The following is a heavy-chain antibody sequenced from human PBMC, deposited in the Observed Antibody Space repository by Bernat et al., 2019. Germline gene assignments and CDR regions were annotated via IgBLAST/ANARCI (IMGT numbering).Heavy chain of an antibody. J-gene: IGHJ5*02. CDR1: GFTFSDYY. D-gene: IGHD6-19*01. CDR2: ISSSSYT. Sequence: QVQLVESGGGLVKPGGSLRLSCAASGFTFSDYYMSWIRQAPGKGLEWVSYISSSSYTNYADSVKGRFTISRDNAKNSLYLQMNGLRAEDTAVYYCARVSMGIAVETYNWFDPWGQGTLVTVSS. V-gene: IGHV3-11*06. CDR3: ARVSMGIAVETYNWFDP.